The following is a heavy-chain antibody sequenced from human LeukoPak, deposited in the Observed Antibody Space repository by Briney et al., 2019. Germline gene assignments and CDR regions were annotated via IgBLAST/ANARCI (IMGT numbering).Heavy chain of an antibody. CDR2: ISGSGGST. Sequence: PGGSLRLSWAASGFTFSSYAMSWVRQARGKGLEWVSAISGSGGSTYYADSVKGRFTISRDNSKNTLYLQMNSLRAEDTALYFCTKDAHAFYIWGQGTMVTVSS. J-gene: IGHJ3*02. CDR1: GFTFSSYA. CDR3: TKDAHAFYI. V-gene: IGHV3-23*01.